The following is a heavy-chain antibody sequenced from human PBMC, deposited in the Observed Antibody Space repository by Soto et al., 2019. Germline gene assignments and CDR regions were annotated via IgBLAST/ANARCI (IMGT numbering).Heavy chain of an antibody. D-gene: IGHD2-21*01. CDR3: ARGGISHWAYFYYMDV. CDR1: GGSISSGDYY. CDR2: IYYLGST. V-gene: IGHV4-39*07. Sequence: SETLSLTCTVSGGSISSGDYYWSWIRQPPGKGLEWIGEIYYLGSTNYNPSLKSRVTMSVDTSKNQFSLTLNSVTAADTATYYCARGGISHWAYFYYMDVWDRGTTVTVSS. J-gene: IGHJ6*03.